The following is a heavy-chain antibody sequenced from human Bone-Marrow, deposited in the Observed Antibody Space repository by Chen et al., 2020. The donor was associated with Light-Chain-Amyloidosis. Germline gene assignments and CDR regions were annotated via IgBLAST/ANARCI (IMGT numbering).Heavy chain of an antibody. Sequence: EVQLVESWGGLVQPGRSLRLSCAASGFTFDDYAMHWVRLVPGKGLEWVSGINWDSGFIDYADSVKGRFTISRDNAKNSLYLQMNSLRTEDTALYYCVKDVENSSPSYFDYWGQGTLVTVSS. CDR1: GFTFDDYA. V-gene: IGHV3-9*01. CDR2: INWDSGFI. J-gene: IGHJ4*02. CDR3: VKDVENSSPSYFDY. D-gene: IGHD6-6*01.